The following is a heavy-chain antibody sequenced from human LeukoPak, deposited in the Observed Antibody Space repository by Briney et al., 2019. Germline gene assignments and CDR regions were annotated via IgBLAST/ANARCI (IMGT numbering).Heavy chain of an antibody. D-gene: IGHD2-2*01. CDR1: GYSFTSYW. CDR2: IYPGDSDT. V-gene: IGHV5-51*01. J-gene: IGHJ3*02. Sequence: GEPLKISCKGSGYSFTSYWIGWVRQMPGKGLEWMGIIYPGDSDTRYSPSFQGQVTISADKSISTAYLQWSSLKASDTAMYYCARRTYCSSTSCYDAFDIWGQGTMVTVSS. CDR3: ARRTYCSSTSCYDAFDI.